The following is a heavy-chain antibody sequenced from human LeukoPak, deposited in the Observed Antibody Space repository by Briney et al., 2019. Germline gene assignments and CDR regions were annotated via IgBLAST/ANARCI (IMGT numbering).Heavy chain of an antibody. CDR3: ARAGPYYYGSAIDY. J-gene: IGHJ4*02. V-gene: IGHV4-59*01. CDR1: GGSISTYY. Sequence: SETLSLTCTVSGGSISTYYWSWIRQPPGKGLEWIGYIYYSGSTNYNPSLKSRVTISVDTSKNQFSLKLSSVTAADTAVYYCARAGPYYYGSAIDYWGQGTLVTVSS. D-gene: IGHD3-10*01. CDR2: IYYSGST.